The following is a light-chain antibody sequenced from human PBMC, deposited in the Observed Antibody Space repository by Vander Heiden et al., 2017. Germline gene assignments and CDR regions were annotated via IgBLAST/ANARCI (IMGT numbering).Light chain of an antibody. V-gene: IGLV1-40*01. J-gene: IGLJ2*01. Sequence: QSVLTQPPSVSGAPGQRVTISCTGSSSNIGAGYDVHWYQQLPGTARKLLIYGNSNRTSGVPDRFSGSKSGTSASLAITGLQAEDEADYYCQSYDSSLSGSEVFGGGTKLTVL. CDR2: GNS. CDR3: QSYDSSLSGSEV. CDR1: SSNIGAGYD.